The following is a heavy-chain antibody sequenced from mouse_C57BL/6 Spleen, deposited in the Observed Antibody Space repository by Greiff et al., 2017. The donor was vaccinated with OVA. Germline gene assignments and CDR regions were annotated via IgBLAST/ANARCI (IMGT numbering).Heavy chain of an antibody. Sequence: EVQLVESGPGLVKPSQSLSLTCSVTGYSITSGYYWNWIRQFPGNKLEWMGYISYDGSNNYNPSLKNRISITRDTSKNQFFLKLNSVTTEDTATYYCARVYGSSYGFAYWGQGTLVTVSA. D-gene: IGHD1-1*01. CDR2: ISYDGSN. J-gene: IGHJ3*01. V-gene: IGHV3-6*01. CDR3: ARVYGSSYGFAY. CDR1: GYSITSGYY.